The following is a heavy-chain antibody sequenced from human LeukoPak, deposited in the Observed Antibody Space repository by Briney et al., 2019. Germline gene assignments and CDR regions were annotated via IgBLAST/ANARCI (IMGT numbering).Heavy chain of an antibody. CDR3: ARASGHYGMDV. D-gene: IGHD6-25*01. CDR2: TYYRSKWYN. J-gene: IGHJ6*04. Sequence: PTLSLTSSISGDSVSSNSAAWDWIRPSPSRGLEWLGRTYYRSKWYNDYAVSVKSRITINPDTSKNQFSLQLNSVTPEDTAVYYCARASGHYGMDVWGKGTTVTVSS. V-gene: IGHV6-1*01. CDR1: GDSVSSNSAA.